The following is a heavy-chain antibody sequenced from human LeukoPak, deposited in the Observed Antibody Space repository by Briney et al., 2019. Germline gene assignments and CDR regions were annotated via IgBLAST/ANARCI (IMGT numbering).Heavy chain of an antibody. CDR3: ACRIAADGADDYYNLDV. CDR2: IYPGDSDT. Sequence: GESLKISCKASGYYFRSYWLGWVRQMSGKGLEWIGIIYPGDSDTRYNPSFQGRVTISADKSINTAYLQWSSLEASDTAIYYCACRIAADGADDYYNLDVWGQGTTVTVSS. CDR1: GYYFRSYW. J-gene: IGHJ6*02. V-gene: IGHV5-51*01. D-gene: IGHD6-13*01.